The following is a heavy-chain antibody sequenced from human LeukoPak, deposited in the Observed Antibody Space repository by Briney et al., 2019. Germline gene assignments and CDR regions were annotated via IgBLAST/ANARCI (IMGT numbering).Heavy chain of an antibody. CDR1: GITVSSND. Sequence: GGSLRLSCAASGITVSSNDMSWVRQAPGKGLEWVSVIYSGGSTYYADSVKGRFTISRDISKNTLYLQMNSLRAEDTAVYYCARRPTVQEGLDYWGQGTLVTGSS. J-gene: IGHJ4*02. CDR3: ARRPTVQEGLDY. V-gene: IGHV3-66*01. CDR2: IYSGGST.